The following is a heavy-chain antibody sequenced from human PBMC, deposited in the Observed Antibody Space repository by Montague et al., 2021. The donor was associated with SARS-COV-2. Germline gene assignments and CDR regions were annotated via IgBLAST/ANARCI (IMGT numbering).Heavy chain of an antibody. CDR3: ARDSFVVVPAASNYYYYYGMDV. D-gene: IGHD2-2*01. CDR1: GFSLSTSGM. V-gene: IGHV4-39*07. Sequence: LVKPTQTLTLTCTFSGFSLSTSGMCVSWIRQPPGKGLEWIGEINHSGSTNYNPSLKSRVTISVDTSKNQFSLKLSSVTAEDTAVYYCARDSFVVVPAASNYYYYYGMDVWGQGTTVTVSS. CDR2: INHSGST. J-gene: IGHJ6*02.